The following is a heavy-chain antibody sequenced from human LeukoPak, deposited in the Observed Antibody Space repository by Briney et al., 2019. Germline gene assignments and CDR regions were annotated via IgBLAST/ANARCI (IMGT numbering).Heavy chain of an antibody. Sequence: ASVKVSCKASGYTFTSYAMNWVRQAPGQGLEWMGWINTNTGNPTYAQGFTGRFVFSLDISVSTAYLQISSLKAEDTAVYYCARRSSDYYYDSSGYYLGYWGQGTLVTVSS. CDR3: ARRSSDYYYDSSGYYLGY. CDR1: GYTFTSYA. CDR2: INTNTGNP. J-gene: IGHJ4*02. D-gene: IGHD3-22*01. V-gene: IGHV7-4-1*02.